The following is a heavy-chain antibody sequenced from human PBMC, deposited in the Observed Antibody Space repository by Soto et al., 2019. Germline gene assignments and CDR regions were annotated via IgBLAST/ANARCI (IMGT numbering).Heavy chain of an antibody. CDR2: INPSGGST. V-gene: IGHV1-46*03. CDR1: GYTFTSYY. Sequence: ASVKGSCKASGYTFTSYYMHWLRQAPGQGLEWMGIINPSGGSTSYAQKFQGRVTMTRDTSTSTVYMELSSLRSEDTAVYYCARVGSSWYSLDYWGQGTLVTVSS. CDR3: ARVGSSWYSLDY. D-gene: IGHD6-13*01. J-gene: IGHJ4*02.